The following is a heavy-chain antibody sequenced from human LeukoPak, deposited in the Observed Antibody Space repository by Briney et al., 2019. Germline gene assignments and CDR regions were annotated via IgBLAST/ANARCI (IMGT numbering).Heavy chain of an antibody. Sequence: SETLSLTCTVSGGSISSYYWSWIRQPPGKGLEWIGYIYYSGSTNYNPSLKSRVTISVDTSKNQFSLKLSSVTAADTAVYYCARGRGSSWYNPLFFDYWGQGTLVTVSS. J-gene: IGHJ4*02. D-gene: IGHD6-13*01. CDR2: IYYSGST. CDR1: GGSISSYY. V-gene: IGHV4-59*12. CDR3: ARGRGSSWYNPLFFDY.